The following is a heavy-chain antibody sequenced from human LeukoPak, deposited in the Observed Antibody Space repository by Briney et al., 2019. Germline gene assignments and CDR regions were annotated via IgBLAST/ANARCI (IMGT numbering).Heavy chain of an antibody. V-gene: IGHV1-69*05. CDR2: IIPIFGTA. J-gene: IGHJ4*02. CDR1: GDTFSSYA. D-gene: IGHD3-16*01. Sequence: ASVKVSCKAPGDTFSSYAISWVRQAPGQGLEWMGRIIPIFGTANYAQKFQGRVTITTDESTSTAYMELSSLRSEDTAVYYCAGNYDYVWGRLDWGQGTLVTVSS. CDR3: AGNYDYVWGRLD.